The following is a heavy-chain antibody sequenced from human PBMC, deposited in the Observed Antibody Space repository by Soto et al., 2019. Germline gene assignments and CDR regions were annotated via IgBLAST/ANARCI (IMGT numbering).Heavy chain of an antibody. CDR3: AGGPPYVAEFDP. D-gene: IGHD3-16*01. Sequence: SETLSLTCTVSGGSVSSGSYYWSWIRQPPGKGLEWIGYIYYSGSTNYNPSLKSRVTISVDTSKNQFSLKLSSVTAADTAVYYCAGGPPYVAEFDPWGQGTLVTVSS. CDR1: GGSVSSGSYY. CDR2: IYYSGST. V-gene: IGHV4-61*01. J-gene: IGHJ5*02.